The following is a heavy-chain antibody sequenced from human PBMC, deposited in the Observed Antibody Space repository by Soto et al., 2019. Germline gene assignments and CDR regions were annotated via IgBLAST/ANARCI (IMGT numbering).Heavy chain of an antibody. D-gene: IGHD6-13*01. Sequence: VQLVESGGGVVQPGRSLRLSCAASGFTFSSYGMHWVRQAPGKGLEWVAVISYDGSNKYYADSVKGRFTISRDNSKNTLYLQMNSLRAEDTAVYYCAKRAAGTDFDYWGQGTLVTVSS. J-gene: IGHJ4*02. CDR2: ISYDGSNK. CDR1: GFTFSSYG. V-gene: IGHV3-30*18. CDR3: AKRAAGTDFDY.